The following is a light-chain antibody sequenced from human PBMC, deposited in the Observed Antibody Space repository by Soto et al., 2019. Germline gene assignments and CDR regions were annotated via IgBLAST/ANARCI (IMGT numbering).Light chain of an antibody. V-gene: IGLV2-14*01. CDR3: SSYTSSNNWV. Sequence: QSALTQPASVSGSPGQTITISCTGTSSDVGGYNFVSWYQHHPGKAPKLIIYEVTNRPSGVSNRFSGSKSANTASLTISGLQAEDEADFYCSSYTSSNNWVFGGGTKLTVL. J-gene: IGLJ3*02. CDR2: EVT. CDR1: SSDVGGYNF.